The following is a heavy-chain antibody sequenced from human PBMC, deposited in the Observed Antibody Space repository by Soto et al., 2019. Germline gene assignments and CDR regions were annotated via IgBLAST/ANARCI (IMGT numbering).Heavy chain of an antibody. CDR2: IYSGGST. CDR1: GFTVSSNY. D-gene: IGHD3-10*01. Sequence: GGSLRLSCAASGFTVSSNYMTWVRQAPGKGLEWVSVIYSGGSTYYADSVKGRFTISRDNSKNTLYLQMSSLRVEDTAVYYCVVRGSAFDIWGQGTVVNVSS. CDR3: VVRGSAFDI. J-gene: IGHJ3*02. V-gene: IGHV3-66*01.